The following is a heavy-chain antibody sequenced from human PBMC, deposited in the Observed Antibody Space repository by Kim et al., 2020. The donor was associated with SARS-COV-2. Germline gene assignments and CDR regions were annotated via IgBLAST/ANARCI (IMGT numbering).Heavy chain of an antibody. CDR2: IYYSGST. CDR1: GGSISSGGYY. Sequence: SETLSLTCTVSGGSISSGGYYWSWIRQHPGKGLEWIGYIYYSGSTYYNPSLKSGVTISVDTSKNQFSLKLSSVTAADTAVYYCARDHRTIFGVVEYMDVWGQGTTVTVSS. D-gene: IGHD3-3*01. V-gene: IGHV4-31*03. J-gene: IGHJ6*02. CDR3: ARDHRTIFGVVEYMDV.